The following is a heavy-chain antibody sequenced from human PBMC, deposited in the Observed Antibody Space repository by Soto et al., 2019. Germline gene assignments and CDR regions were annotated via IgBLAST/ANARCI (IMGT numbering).Heavy chain of an antibody. Sequence: ASVKVSCQASGYTFTSYDINWVRQATGQGLEWVGWMTPNSGNTGFAQKFQGRVAMTRDTSISTAYMELSSLRSEDTAIYYCARNYYGSGTFDYWGQGTVVTVSS. D-gene: IGHD3-10*01. J-gene: IGHJ4*02. CDR2: MTPNSGNT. V-gene: IGHV1-8*01. CDR1: GYTFTSYD. CDR3: ARNYYGSGTFDY.